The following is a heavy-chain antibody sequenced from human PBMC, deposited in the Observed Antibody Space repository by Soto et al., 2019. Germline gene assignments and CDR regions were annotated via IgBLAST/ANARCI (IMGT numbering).Heavy chain of an antibody. CDR3: ARGERAGSSRRDDY. D-gene: IGHD6-6*01. CDR2: IIPILGIA. Sequence: QVQLVQSGAEVKKPGSSVKVSCKASGGTFSSYTISWVRQAPGQGLEWMGRIIPILGIANYAQKFQGRVTITADKSTSTAYMEVSSLRSEDTAVYYCARGERAGSSRRDDYWGQGTLVTVSS. J-gene: IGHJ4*02. CDR1: GGTFSSYT. V-gene: IGHV1-69*02.